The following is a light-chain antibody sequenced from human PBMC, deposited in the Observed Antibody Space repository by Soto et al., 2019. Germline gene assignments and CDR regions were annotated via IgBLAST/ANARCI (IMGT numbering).Light chain of an antibody. CDR2: SVS. CDR1: QSVSND. Sequence: TPSPGTRSFSPGDSAKFSGGGSQSVSNDYVAWVQQKPGQNPRLLIYSVSTRATGVPARFSGSRSGPEFTLTINSLQSEDFAIYYCQPYNNWQLTVGGGTQVDIK. CDR3: QPYNNWQLT. J-gene: IGKJ4*01. V-gene: IGKV3-15*01.